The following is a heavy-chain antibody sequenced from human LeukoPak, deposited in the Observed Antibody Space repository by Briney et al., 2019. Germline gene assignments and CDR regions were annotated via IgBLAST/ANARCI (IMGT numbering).Heavy chain of an antibody. D-gene: IGHD1-26*01. V-gene: IGHV3-23*01. CDR3: AKSKWELPSDNWFDP. CDR1: GFTFSSYA. J-gene: IGHJ5*02. Sequence: PGGSLRLSCAASGFTFSSYAMSWVRQAPGKGLEWVSAISGSGGSTYYADSVKGRFTISRDNSKNTLYLQMNSLRAEDTPVYFCAKSKWELPSDNWFDPWGQGTLVTVSS. CDR2: ISGSGGST.